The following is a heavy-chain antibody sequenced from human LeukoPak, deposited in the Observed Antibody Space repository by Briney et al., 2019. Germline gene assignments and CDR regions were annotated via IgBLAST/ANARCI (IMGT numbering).Heavy chain of an antibody. CDR3: ARRRKEARGYYYYYYMDV. V-gene: IGHV4-34*01. J-gene: IGHJ6*03. CDR1: GGSFSGYY. Sequence: PSETLSLTCAVYGGSFSGYYWSWIRQPPGKGLEWIGEINHSGSTNYNPSLKSRVTISVDTSKNQFSLKLSSVTAADTAVYYCARRRKEARGYYYYYYMDVWGKGTTVTISS. CDR2: INHSGST.